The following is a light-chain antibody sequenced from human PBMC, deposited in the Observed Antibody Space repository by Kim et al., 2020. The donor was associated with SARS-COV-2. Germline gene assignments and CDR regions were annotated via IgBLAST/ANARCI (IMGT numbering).Light chain of an antibody. CDR1: KLGDKN. CDR2: QDS. J-gene: IGLJ2*01. V-gene: IGLV3-1*01. Sequence: VSQERTASIPCSGDKLGDKNACWYQQRPGQSPVLVIYQDSKRPSGIHERFSGSNTGNTATLTISGTQAMDEADYYCQAWDSSTAVVFGGGTQLTVL. CDR3: QAWDSSTAVV.